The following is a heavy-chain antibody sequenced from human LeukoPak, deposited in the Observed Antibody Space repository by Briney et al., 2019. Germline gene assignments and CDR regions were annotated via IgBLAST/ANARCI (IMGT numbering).Heavy chain of an antibody. CDR1: EGTFSSYA. Sequence: ASVKVSCKASEGTFSSYAISWVRQAPGQGLEWMGRINPNSGGTNYAQKFQGRVTMSRDTSISTVYTELSRLRSDDTAVYYCARVGYYESSGYYEYWGQGTLVTVSS. V-gene: IGHV1-2*06. CDR3: ARVGYYESSGYYEY. D-gene: IGHD3-22*01. CDR2: INPNSGGT. J-gene: IGHJ4*02.